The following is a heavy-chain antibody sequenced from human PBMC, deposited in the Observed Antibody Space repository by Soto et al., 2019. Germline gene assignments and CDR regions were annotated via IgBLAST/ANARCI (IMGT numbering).Heavy chain of an antibody. J-gene: IGHJ4*02. D-gene: IGHD5-12*01. Sequence: GGSVRLSCTASGFTFGDYAMSWFRQAPGKGLEWVGFIRGKAYGGTTEYAASVKGRFTISRDDSKSIAYLQMNSLKTEDTAVYYCTREGWLKLEGKNYFDYWGQGTLVTVSS. CDR2: IRGKAYGGTT. CDR1: GFTFGDYA. V-gene: IGHV3-49*03. CDR3: TREGWLKLEGKNYFDY.